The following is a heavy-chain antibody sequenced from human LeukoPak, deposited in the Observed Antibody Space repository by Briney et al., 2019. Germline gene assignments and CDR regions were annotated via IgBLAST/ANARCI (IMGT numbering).Heavy chain of an antibody. CDR2: VSGSGGST. CDR1: GLTFSLYA. Sequence: GGSLRLSCAASGLTFSLYAMTWVRQAPGKGLEWVSTVSGSGGSTYYADSVKGRFTVSRDNSKNTLYLQMNSLRAEDTAAYYCAKANSESYGYDWFDPWGQGTLATVST. CDR3: AKANSESYGYDWFDP. V-gene: IGHV3-23*01. J-gene: IGHJ5*02. D-gene: IGHD1-26*01.